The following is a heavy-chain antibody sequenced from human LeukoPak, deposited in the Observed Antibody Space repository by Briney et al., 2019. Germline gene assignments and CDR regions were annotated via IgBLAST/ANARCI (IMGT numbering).Heavy chain of an antibody. CDR1: GFTFSSYG. CDR3: TTGNCITGTTTDDAFDI. CDR2: IRYDGSNK. Sequence: PGGSLRLSCAASGFTFSSYGMHWVRQAPGKGLEWVAFIRYDGSNKYYADSVKGRFTISRDNSKNTLYLQMNSLKTEDTAVYYCTTGNCITGTTTDDAFDIWAKGQWSPSLQ. D-gene: IGHD1-20*01. J-gene: IGHJ3*02. V-gene: IGHV3-30*02.